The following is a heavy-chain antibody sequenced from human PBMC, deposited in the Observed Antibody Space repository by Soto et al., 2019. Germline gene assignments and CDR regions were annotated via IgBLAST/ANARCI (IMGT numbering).Heavy chain of an antibody. CDR3: ARAPMVLTRSYFDS. D-gene: IGHD3-22*01. CDR2: ISSSGNT. Sequence: SETLSLTCTVSDGSISNFYWSWIRQPPGKGLEWIGYISSSGNTNYNPSLKSRASISVDTSKNQFSLNLTSVTAADTAVYYCARAPMVLTRSYFDSWGQGTPVTVSS. CDR1: DGSISNFY. V-gene: IGHV4-59*01. J-gene: IGHJ4*02.